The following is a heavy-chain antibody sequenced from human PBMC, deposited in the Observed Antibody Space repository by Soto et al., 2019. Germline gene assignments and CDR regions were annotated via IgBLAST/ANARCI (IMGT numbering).Heavy chain of an antibody. CDR1: GFTFSSYG. D-gene: IGHD3-3*01. Sequence: GSLRLSCAASGFTFSSYGMHWVRQAPGKGLEWVAVITYDGSNKYYVDSVKGRFTISRDNARNSLYLQMNSLRAEDTAVYYCARWTSYDFWSGYKLSWFDPWGQGTLVTVSS. CDR2: ITYDGSNK. V-gene: IGHV3-30*03. CDR3: ARWTSYDFWSGYKLSWFDP. J-gene: IGHJ5*02.